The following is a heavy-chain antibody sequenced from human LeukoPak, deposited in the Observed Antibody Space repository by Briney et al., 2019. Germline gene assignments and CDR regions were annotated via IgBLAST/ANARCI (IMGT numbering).Heavy chain of an antibody. V-gene: IGHV1-69*01. J-gene: IGHJ6*02. CDR2: IIPIFGTA. CDR1: GGTFSSYA. Sequence: VKVSCKASGGTFSSYAISWVRQAPGQGLEWMGGIIPIFGTANYAQKFQGRVTITADESTSTAYMELSSLRSEDTAVYYCARGSIVGAPYYYYYYGMDVWGQGTTVTVSS. D-gene: IGHD1-26*01. CDR3: ARGSIVGAPYYYYYYGMDV.